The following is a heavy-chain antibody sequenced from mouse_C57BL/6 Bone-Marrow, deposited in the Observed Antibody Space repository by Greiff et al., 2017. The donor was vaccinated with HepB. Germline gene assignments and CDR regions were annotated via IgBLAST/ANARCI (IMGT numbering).Heavy chain of an antibody. D-gene: IGHD2-4*01. V-gene: IGHV1-20*01. CDR1: GYSFTGYF. Sequence: VQLQQSGPELVKPGDSVKISCKASGYSFTGYFMNWVMQSHGKSLEWIGRINPYNGDTFYNQKFKGKATLTVDNSSSTANMELRSLTSEGSAVYYCARIIYYDYVAWVAYWGQGTLVTVSA. J-gene: IGHJ3*01. CDR2: INPYNGDT. CDR3: ARIIYYDYVAWVAY.